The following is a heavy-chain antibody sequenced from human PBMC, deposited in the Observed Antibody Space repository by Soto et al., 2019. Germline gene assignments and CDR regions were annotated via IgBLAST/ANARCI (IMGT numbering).Heavy chain of an antibody. D-gene: IGHD1-20*01. Sequence: QVQLVQSGVEVKKPGASVKVSCKASGYTFSSYGISWVRQAPGQGLEWMGWISAHNGNTNYAQKFQGRVTMTPATSTITASMELGSLRSDDPAVYYCAGGGITGMGGFDPWGLGTLVTVSS. CDR1: GYTFSSYG. V-gene: IGHV1-18*01. J-gene: IGHJ5*02. CDR3: AGGGITGMGGFDP. CDR2: ISAHNGNT.